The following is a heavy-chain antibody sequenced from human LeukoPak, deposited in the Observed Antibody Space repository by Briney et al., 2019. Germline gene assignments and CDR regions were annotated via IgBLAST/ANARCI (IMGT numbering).Heavy chain of an antibody. Sequence: PGGSLRLSCAASGFTFSSYAMHWVRQAPGKGLEWVAVISYDGSNKYYADSVKGRFTIPRDNSKNTLYLQMNSLRAEDTAVYYCAKTSAYYDFWSGHTGDAFDIWGQGTMVTVSS. CDR2: ISYDGSNK. CDR3: AKTSAYYDFWSGHTGDAFDI. V-gene: IGHV3-30-3*02. J-gene: IGHJ3*02. D-gene: IGHD3-3*01. CDR1: GFTFSSYA.